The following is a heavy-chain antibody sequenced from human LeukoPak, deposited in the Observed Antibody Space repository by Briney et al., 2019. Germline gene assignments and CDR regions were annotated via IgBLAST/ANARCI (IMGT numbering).Heavy chain of an antibody. J-gene: IGHJ6*02. Sequence: GGSLRPSCAASGFIFDDYAMHWVRQAPGKGLEWVSLISGDGTSTYYADSVKGRFTISRDNTKNSLYLQMNSPRIEDTALYYCAKDMGYSYGYYYFYDMDVWGQGTTVTVPS. CDR1: GFIFDDYA. V-gene: IGHV3-43*02. CDR2: ISGDGTST. CDR3: AKDMGYSYGYYYFYDMDV. D-gene: IGHD5-18*01.